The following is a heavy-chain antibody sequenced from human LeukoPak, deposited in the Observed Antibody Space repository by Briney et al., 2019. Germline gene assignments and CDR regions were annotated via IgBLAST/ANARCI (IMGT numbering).Heavy chain of an antibody. D-gene: IGHD6-6*01. V-gene: IGHV3-23*01. CDR3: AKGSAAARPYYFDF. CDR2: ITDSGGDT. Sequence: PGGSLRLSCAASEFIFSHYAMSWVRQAPGKGLEWISAITDSGGDTYYAGSVKGRFTISRDNSKNTLDLQMNSLRAEDTAVYYCAKGSAAARPYYFDFWGQGTLVTVSS. J-gene: IGHJ4*02. CDR1: EFIFSHYA.